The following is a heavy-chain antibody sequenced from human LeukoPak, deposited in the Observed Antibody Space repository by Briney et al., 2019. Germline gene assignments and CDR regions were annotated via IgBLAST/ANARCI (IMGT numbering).Heavy chain of an antibody. V-gene: IGHV4-59*01. CDR3: ARDPHFDY. CDR1: GGSISSYY. J-gene: IGHJ4*02. CDR2: IYYSGST. Sequence: SETLSLTCTVSGGSISSYYWSWIRQPPGKGLEWIGYIYYSGSTNYNPSLKSRVTISIDTSKNQFSLKLSSVTAADTAVYYCARDPHFDYRGQGTLVTVSS.